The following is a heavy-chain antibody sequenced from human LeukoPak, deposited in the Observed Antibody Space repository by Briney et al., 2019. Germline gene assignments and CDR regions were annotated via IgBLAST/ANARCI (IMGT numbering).Heavy chain of an antibody. V-gene: IGHV4-59*01. D-gene: IGHD6-19*01. CDR1: GGSFSGYY. Sequence: SETLSLTCAVYGGSFSGYYWSWIRQPPGKGLEWIGYIYYSGSTNYNPSLKSRVTISVDTSKNQFSLKLSSVTAADTAVYYCARGMVRYSSGWYGYYYYYMDVWGKGTTVTVSS. CDR2: IYYSGST. CDR3: ARGMVRYSSGWYGYYYYYMDV. J-gene: IGHJ6*03.